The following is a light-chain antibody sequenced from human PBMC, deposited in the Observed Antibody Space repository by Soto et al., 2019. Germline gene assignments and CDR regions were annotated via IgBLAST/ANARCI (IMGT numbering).Light chain of an antibody. Sequence: ELVLTQSPGTLSLSPGERATLSCRASQSVSSHLAWYQQRPGQAPRLLIYGASSRATGIPDRFSGSGSGTDFTRTISRLEPEDFAVYYCQQYGRTPYTFGQGTKLDIK. CDR2: GAS. CDR3: QQYGRTPYT. V-gene: IGKV3-20*01. J-gene: IGKJ2*01. CDR1: QSVSSH.